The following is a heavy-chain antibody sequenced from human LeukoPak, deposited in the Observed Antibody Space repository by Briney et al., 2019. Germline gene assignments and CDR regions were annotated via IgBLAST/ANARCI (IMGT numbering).Heavy chain of an antibody. CDR1: GYTFTGYY. V-gene: IGHV1-2*02. Sequence: ASVKVSCKASGYTFTGYYMHWVRQAPGQGLEWMGWINPNSGGTNYAQKFQGRVTMTRDTSISTAYMELRSLRSDDTAVYYCARGLRIVGATSDWFDPWGQGTLVTVSS. CDR3: ARGLRIVGATSDWFDP. D-gene: IGHD1-26*01. J-gene: IGHJ5*02. CDR2: INPNSGGT.